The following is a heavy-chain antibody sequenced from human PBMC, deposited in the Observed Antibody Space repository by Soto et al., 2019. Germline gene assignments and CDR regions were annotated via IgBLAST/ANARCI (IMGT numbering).Heavy chain of an antibody. CDR2: INPNSGGT. V-gene: IGHV1-2*02. CDR3: ARIGRNYYYYGMDV. Sequence: ASVKVSCKASGYTFTGHYMHWVRQAPGQGLEWMGWINPNSGGTNYAQKFQGRVTMTRDTSISTAYMELSRLRSDDTAVYYCARIGRNYYYYGMDVWGQGTTVTVSS. J-gene: IGHJ6*02. CDR1: GYTFTGHY. D-gene: IGHD1-26*01.